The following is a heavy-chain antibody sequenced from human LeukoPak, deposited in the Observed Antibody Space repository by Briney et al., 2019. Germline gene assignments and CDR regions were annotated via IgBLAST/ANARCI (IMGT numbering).Heavy chain of an antibody. CDR3: ARDRAANQDWVEFDP. CDR1: GFRVSDYY. D-gene: IGHD3/OR15-3a*01. J-gene: IGHJ5*02. CDR2: IRDSGEA. V-gene: IGHV3-66*03. Sequence: TGGSLRLSCAVSGFRVSDYYMSWVRQAPGKGLEWVGLIRDSGEAFYADFARGRFAISRDESENTLYLQMNSLRVEETAVYFCARDRAANQDWVEFDPWGQGTPVIVSS.